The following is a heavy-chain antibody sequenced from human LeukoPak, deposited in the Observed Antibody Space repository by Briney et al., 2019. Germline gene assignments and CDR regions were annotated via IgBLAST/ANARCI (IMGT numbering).Heavy chain of an antibody. CDR1: GFTFSSYG. Sequence: PGGSLRLSCAASGFTFSSYGMSWVRQAPGKGLEWVSTISGSGGSTYYADSVKGRFTISRDNSKNTLYLQMNSLRAEDTAVYFCARATDGGYYYYYYMDVWAKGTTVTVSS. CDR3: ARATDGGYYYYYYMDV. D-gene: IGHD1-14*01. J-gene: IGHJ6*03. V-gene: IGHV3-23*01. CDR2: ISGSGGST.